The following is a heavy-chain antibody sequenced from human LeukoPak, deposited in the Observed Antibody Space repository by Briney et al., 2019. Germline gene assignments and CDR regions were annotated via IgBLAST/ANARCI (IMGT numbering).Heavy chain of an antibody. CDR1: GGSISSGGYY. J-gene: IGHJ2*01. D-gene: IGHD6-6*01. Sequence: SETLSPTCTVSGGSISSGGYYWSWIRQHPGKGLEWIGYIYYSGSTYYNPSLKSRVTISVDTSKNQFSLKLSSVTAADTAVYYCARDRSSSPGYFDLWGRGTLVTVSS. CDR3: ARDRSSSPGYFDL. CDR2: IYYSGST. V-gene: IGHV4-31*03.